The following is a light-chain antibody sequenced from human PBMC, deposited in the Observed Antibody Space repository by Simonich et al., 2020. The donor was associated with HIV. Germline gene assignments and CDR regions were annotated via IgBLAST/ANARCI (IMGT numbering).Light chain of an antibody. CDR3: QQYYNTLWT. Sequence: DIVMTQYPDSLAGSMGERAAINRPSSQSVLYRSNNKNYLAWSQQQPGQPPKLLIHRASSREAGVPDRFSGSGSGTDFTLTISSLQAEDVAVYYCQQYYNTLWTFGQGTKVEIK. V-gene: IGKV4-1*01. J-gene: IGKJ1*01. CDR2: RAS. CDR1: QSVLYRSNNKNY.